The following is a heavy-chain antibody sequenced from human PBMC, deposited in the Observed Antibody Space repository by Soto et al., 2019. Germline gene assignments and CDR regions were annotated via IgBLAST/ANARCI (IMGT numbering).Heavy chain of an antibody. CDR1: GFTFSSYA. Sequence: PGGSLRLSCAASGFTFSSYAMSWVRQAPGKGLEWVSAISGSGGSTYYADSVKGRFTISRDNSKNTLYLQMNSLRAEDTAVYYCALRYCSRTTCPPLNSYFYMAVWGKGTTVTVSS. CDR3: ALRYCSRTTCPPLNSYFYMAV. V-gene: IGHV3-23*01. D-gene: IGHD2-2*01. J-gene: IGHJ6*03. CDR2: ISGSGGST.